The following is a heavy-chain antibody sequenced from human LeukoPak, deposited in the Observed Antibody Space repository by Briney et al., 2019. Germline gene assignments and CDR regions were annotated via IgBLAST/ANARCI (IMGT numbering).Heavy chain of an antibody. D-gene: IGHD5/OR15-5a*01. CDR1: GFTFSDYY. J-gene: IGHJ3*02. Sequence: GGSLRLSCAASGFTFSDYYMSWIRQAPGKGLEWVSYISSSGSTIYYADSVKGRFTISRDNAKNSLYLQMNSLRGEDTAVYYCARIDAAMSTGGPFDTWGQGTMVTVSS. V-gene: IGHV3-11*04. CDR3: ARIDAAMSTGGPFDT. CDR2: ISSSGSTI.